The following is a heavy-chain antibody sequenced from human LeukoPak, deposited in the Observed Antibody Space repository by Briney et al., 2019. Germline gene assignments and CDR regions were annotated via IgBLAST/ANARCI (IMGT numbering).Heavy chain of an antibody. CDR3: ARDQWFGELLPYYFDY. V-gene: IGHV3-48*02. J-gene: IGHJ4*02. D-gene: IGHD3-10*01. Sequence: PGGSLRLSCATSGFSFTDYPMNWVRQAPGKGLEWISNIRTTAEGAKYAYYADSVKGRVTISRDDGKNTLYLHMNSLRDDDTAVYYCARDQWFGELLPYYFDYWGQGTLVTVSS. CDR1: GFSFTDYP. CDR2: IRTTAEGAKYA.